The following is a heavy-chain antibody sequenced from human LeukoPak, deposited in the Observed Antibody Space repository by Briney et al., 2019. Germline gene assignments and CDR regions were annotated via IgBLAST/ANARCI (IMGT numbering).Heavy chain of an antibody. V-gene: IGHV4-59*12. D-gene: IGHD6-6*01. CDR1: GGSISSYY. Sequence: SETLSLTCTVSGGSISSYYWSWIRQPPGKGLEWIGSIYYSGSTYYNPSLKSRVTISVDTSKNQFSLKLSSVTAADTAVYYCARDLKGDYSSSSLGFGPWGPGTLVTVSS. CDR2: IYYSGST. J-gene: IGHJ5*02. CDR3: ARDLKGDYSSSSLGFGP.